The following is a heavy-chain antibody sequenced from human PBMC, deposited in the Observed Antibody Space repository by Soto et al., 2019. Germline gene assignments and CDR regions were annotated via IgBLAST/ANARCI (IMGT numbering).Heavy chain of an antibody. CDR2: ISSSSSTI. J-gene: IGHJ4*02. V-gene: IGHV3-48*02. Sequence: GGSLRLSCAASGFTFSSYSMNWVRQAPGKGLEWVSYISSSSSTIYYADSVKGRFTISRDNAKNSLYLQMNSLRDEDTAVYYCARGLSVTYYYDSSGSDRALDYWGQGTLVTVSS. D-gene: IGHD3-22*01. CDR1: GFTFSSYS. CDR3: ARGLSVTYYYDSSGSDRALDY.